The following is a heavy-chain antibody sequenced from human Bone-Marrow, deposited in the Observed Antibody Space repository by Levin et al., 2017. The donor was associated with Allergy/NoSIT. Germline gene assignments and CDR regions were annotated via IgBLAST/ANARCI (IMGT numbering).Heavy chain of an antibody. CDR2: IYSGGTT. CDR1: GFTVYNNY. CDR3: ARNVPLTATGY. J-gene: IGHJ4*02. D-gene: IGHD6-25*01. Sequence: GESLKISCAVSGFTVYNNYMSWVRQAPGKGLEWVSLIYSGGTTQYADSVKGRFTISRDSSKNTLYLQMNSLTPEDTAMYYCARNVPLTATGYWGQGTLVTVSS. V-gene: IGHV3-66*01.